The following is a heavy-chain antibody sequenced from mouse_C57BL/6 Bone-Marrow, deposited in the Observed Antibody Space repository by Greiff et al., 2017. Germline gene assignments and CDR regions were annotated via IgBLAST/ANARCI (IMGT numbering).Heavy chain of an antibody. CDR2: IDPSDSYT. J-gene: IGHJ4*01. CDR3: ATDAMDY. CDR1: GYTFTSYW. Sequence: QVQLQQPGSELVMPGPSVKLSCKASGYTFTSYWMHWVKQRLGQGLEWIGEIDPSDSYTNYNQKFKGKSPLTVDKSSSTAYMQLSSLTSEDSAVYYCATDAMDYWGQGTSVTVSS. V-gene: IGHV1-69*01.